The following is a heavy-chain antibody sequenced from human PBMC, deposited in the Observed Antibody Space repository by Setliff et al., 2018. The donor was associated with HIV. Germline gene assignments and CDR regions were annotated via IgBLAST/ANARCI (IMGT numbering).Heavy chain of an antibody. Sequence: PSETLSLTCSVFRHSISNGYYWGWIRQPPGKGLEWIGSIYHSGSAYYNPSLESRVTILVDTSKNHFSLNLSSVTAADTAVYYCAISNFWSGGSCPCAYFSGLDVWGQGTTVTVSS. CDR2: IYHSGSA. D-gene: IGHD3-3*01. CDR1: RHSISNGYY. J-gene: IGHJ6*02. V-gene: IGHV4-38-2*01. CDR3: AISNFWSGGSCPCAYFSGLDV.